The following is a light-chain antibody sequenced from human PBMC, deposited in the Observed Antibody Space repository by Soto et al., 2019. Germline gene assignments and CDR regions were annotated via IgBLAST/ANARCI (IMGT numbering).Light chain of an antibody. Sequence: DIQMTQSPSTLSASVGDTVTISCRASQSFSSWLAWYQQKPGKAPKLLIYKASSLQSGVPSRFSGSGSGTGFTLTISSLQPDGFATYYCQQYNSFPWTFGQGTKVDIK. CDR1: QSFSSW. CDR3: QQYNSFPWT. J-gene: IGKJ1*01. CDR2: KAS. V-gene: IGKV1-5*03.